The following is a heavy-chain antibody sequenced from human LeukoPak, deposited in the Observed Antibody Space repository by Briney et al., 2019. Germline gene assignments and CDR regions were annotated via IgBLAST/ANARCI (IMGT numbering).Heavy chain of an antibody. CDR2: ISWDGGST. CDR1: GFTFDDYT. D-gene: IGHD4-17*01. CDR3: AKVSRGEPNDY. Sequence: PGGSLRLSCAASGFTFDDYTMHWVRQAPGKGLEWVSLISWDGGSTYYADSVKGRFTISRDNSKNTLYLQMNSLRAEDTATYYCAKVSRGEPNDYWGQGTLVTVSS. J-gene: IGHJ4*02. V-gene: IGHV3-43*01.